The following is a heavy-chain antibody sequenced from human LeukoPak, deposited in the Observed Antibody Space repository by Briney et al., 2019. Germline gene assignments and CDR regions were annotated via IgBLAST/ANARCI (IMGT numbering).Heavy chain of an antibody. J-gene: IGHJ6*03. CDR1: GFTLDDYG. CDR3: ARDRKDTAIRGSYFRVYYYMDV. V-gene: IGHV3-20*04. D-gene: IGHD1-26*01. CDR2: INWNGGSG. Sequence: GGSLSLSRAVSGFTLDDYGMSCVPQAPGQGREGGSGINWNGGSGGYADSVKGRFTISRDNAKNSLYLQMNSLRAEDTAVYYCARDRKDTAIRGSYFRVYYYMDVWGKGTTVTISS.